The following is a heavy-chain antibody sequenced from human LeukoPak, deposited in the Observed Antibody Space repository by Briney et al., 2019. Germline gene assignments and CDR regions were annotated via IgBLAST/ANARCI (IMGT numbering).Heavy chain of an antibody. V-gene: IGHV1-69*06. CDR2: IIPIFGTA. D-gene: IGHD1-7*01. Sequence: SVKVSCKASGGTFSSYAISWVRQAPGQGLEWMGGIIPIFGTANYAQKFQGRVTITADKSTSAAYMELSRLRSDDTAVYYCARAALQLELAPADYWGQGTLVTVSS. J-gene: IGHJ4*02. CDR1: GGTFSSYA. CDR3: ARAALQLELAPADY.